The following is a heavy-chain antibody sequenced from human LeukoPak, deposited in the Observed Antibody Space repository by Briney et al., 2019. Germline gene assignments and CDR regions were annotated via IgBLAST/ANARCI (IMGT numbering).Heavy chain of an antibody. CDR3: AKGRRVGSLIAADY. Sequence: GGSLRLSCAASGFTFSSYGMHWVRQAPGKGLEWVAVISYDGSNKYYADSVKGRFTISRDNSKNTLYLQMNSLRAEGTAVYYCAKGRRVGSLIAADYWGQGTLVTVSS. J-gene: IGHJ4*02. D-gene: IGHD6-13*01. CDR1: GFTFSSYG. CDR2: ISYDGSNK. V-gene: IGHV3-30*18.